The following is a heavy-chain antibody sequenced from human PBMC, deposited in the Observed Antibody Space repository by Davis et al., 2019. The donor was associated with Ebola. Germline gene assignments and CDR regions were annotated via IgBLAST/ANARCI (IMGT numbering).Heavy chain of an antibody. CDR1: SGTFISYA. Sequence: SALVSCNASSGTFISYAISWVRQAPGYGLEWMGGIIPIFGTANYAQKFQGRVTITADKSTSTAYMELSSLRSEDTAVYYCAREIHFWSGYYPVKYYYYGMDVWGQGTTVTVSS. V-gene: IGHV1-69*06. CDR2: IIPIFGTA. CDR3: AREIHFWSGYYPVKYYYYGMDV. D-gene: IGHD3-3*02. J-gene: IGHJ6*02.